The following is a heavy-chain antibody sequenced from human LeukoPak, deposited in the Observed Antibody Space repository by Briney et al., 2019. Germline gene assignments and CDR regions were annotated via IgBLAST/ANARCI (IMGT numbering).Heavy chain of an antibody. CDR1: GYTPTELS. CDR2: FDPEDGEA. Sequence: ASVKVSCKVSGYTPTELSMHWVRQAPGKGLEWMGGFDPEDGEAIYAQKFQGRVTMTEDTSTDTAYMELSSLRSEDTAVYYCATVRQDYYYYYMDVWGKGTTVTVSS. J-gene: IGHJ6*03. V-gene: IGHV1-24*01. CDR3: ATVRQDYYYYYMDV.